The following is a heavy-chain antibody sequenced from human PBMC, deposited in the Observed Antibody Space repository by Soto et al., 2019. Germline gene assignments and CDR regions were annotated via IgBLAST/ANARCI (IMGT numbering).Heavy chain of an antibody. CDR3: ARGDNGSGSYY. CDR2: IYYSGSI. J-gene: IGHJ4*02. V-gene: IGHV4-30-4*01. Sequence: SETLSLTCTVSGGSISSGDYSWSWIRQPPGKGLEWIGYIYYSGSIYYNPSLKSRVTISVDTSKNQFSLKLSSVTAADTAVYYCARGDNGSGSYYWGQGTLVTVSS. CDR1: GGSISSGDYS. D-gene: IGHD3-10*01.